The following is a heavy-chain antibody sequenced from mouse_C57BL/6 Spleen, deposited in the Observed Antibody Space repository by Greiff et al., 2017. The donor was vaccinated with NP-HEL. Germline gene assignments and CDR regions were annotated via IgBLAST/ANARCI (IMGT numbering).Heavy chain of an antibody. CDR3: ARSELGPFDY. CDR2: IYPGDGDT. D-gene: IGHD4-1*01. CDR1: GYAFSSSW. V-gene: IGHV1-82*01. J-gene: IGHJ2*01. Sequence: VQLQQSGPELVKPGASVKISCKASGYAFSSSWMNWVKQRPGKGLEWIGRIYPGDGDTNYNGKFKGKATLTADKSSSTAYMQLSSLTSEDSAVYFCARSELGPFDYGGKGTTLTVSS.